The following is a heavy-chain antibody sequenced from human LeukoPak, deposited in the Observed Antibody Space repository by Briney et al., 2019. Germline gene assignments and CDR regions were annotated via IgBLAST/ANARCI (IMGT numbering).Heavy chain of an antibody. V-gene: IGHV4-39*07. D-gene: IGHD5-24*01. CDR1: GGSISSSSYY. CDR2: IYYSGST. CDR3: ARDVGRDGYNWDAFDI. J-gene: IGHJ3*02. Sequence: SETLSLTCTVSGGSISSSSYYWGWIRQPPGKGLEWIGSIYYSGSTYYNPSLKSRVTISVDTSKNQFSLKLSSVTAADTAVYYCARDVGRDGYNWDAFDIWGQGTMVTVSS.